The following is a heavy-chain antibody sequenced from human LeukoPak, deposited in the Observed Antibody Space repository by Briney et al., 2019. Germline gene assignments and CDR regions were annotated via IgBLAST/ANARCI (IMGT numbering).Heavy chain of an antibody. J-gene: IGHJ4*02. CDR3: ARRTWELFFDY. CDR1: GFTFSSYA. D-gene: IGHD1-26*01. Sequence: GGSLRLSCAASGFTFSSYAMHWVRQAPGKGLEWVAVISYDGSNKYYADSVKGRFTISRDNAKNSIFLHMNSLRVEDTAVYFCARRTWELFFDYWGQGTLATVSS. V-gene: IGHV3-30-3*01. CDR2: ISYDGSNK.